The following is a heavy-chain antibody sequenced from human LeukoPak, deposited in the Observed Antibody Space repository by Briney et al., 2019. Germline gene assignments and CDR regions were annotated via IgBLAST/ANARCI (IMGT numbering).Heavy chain of an antibody. CDR1: QFTFSNYA. Sequence: GGSLRLSCAASQFTFSNYAMSWVRQAPGKGLEWVSTISGDGTETFYADSVKGRFTISRDNSKNTHYLQMSSLRAEDTGIYYCAKGGHYSFFDYWGQGTLVTVSS. CDR2: ISGDGTET. CDR3: AKGGHYSFFDY. D-gene: IGHD4-11*01. V-gene: IGHV3-23*01. J-gene: IGHJ4*02.